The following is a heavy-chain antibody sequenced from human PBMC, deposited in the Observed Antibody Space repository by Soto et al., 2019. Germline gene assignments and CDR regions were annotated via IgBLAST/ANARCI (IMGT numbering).Heavy chain of an antibody. V-gene: IGHV4-30-2*01. CDR2: IYHTGTT. CDR3: ARGRPPWDRSSWYAFDH. Sequence: KPSETLSLTCTVSGGSINSGGYSWTWIRQPPGKGLEWIGFIYHTGTTYYNPSLKSRVTISVDRSKNQFSLKLNSVTAADTAVYYCARGRPPWDRSSWYAFDHWGQGTPVTVS. J-gene: IGHJ4*02. D-gene: IGHD6-13*01. CDR1: GGSINSGGYS.